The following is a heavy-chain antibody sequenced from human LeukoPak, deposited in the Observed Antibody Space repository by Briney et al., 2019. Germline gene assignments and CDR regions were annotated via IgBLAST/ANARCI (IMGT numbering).Heavy chain of an antibody. CDR3: ARGMSYCGGGSCNHFDY. J-gene: IGHJ4*02. V-gene: IGHV1-8*02. CDR2: MYPNSGNI. CDR1: GGTFSSYA. D-gene: IGHD2-15*01. Sequence: GASVKVSCKASGGTFSSYAISWVRQAPGLGLEWMGWMYPNSGNIGSTEKYQGRVTMTRDTSISTAYLELSNLKSDDTAVYYCARGMSYCGGGSCNHFDYWGQGTLVTVSS.